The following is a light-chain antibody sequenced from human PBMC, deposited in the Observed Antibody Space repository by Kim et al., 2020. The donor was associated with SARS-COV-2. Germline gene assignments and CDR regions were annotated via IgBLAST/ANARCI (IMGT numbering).Light chain of an antibody. J-gene: IGKJ2*01. CDR1: QSVSSTY. Sequence: LSPGERATRSCRASQSVSSTYLAWYQQKPGQAPRRLIYGASSRATGIPDRFSGSGSGTDFALIVSRLEPEDFAMYYCHQYGSSVRTFGQGTKLEI. CDR2: GAS. V-gene: IGKV3-20*01. CDR3: HQYGSSVRT.